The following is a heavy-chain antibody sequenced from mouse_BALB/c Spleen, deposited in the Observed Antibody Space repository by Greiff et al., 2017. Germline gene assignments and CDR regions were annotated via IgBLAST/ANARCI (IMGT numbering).Heavy chain of an antibody. CDR2: ISSGSSTI. V-gene: IGHV5-17*02. D-gene: IGHD1-1*01. Sequence: EVKLVESGGGLVQPGGSRKLSCAASGFTFSSFGMHWVRQAPEKGLEWVAYISSGSSTIYYADTVKGRFTISRDNPKNTLFLQMTSLRSEDTAMYYCARHLFYYGSSPFAYWGQGTLVTVSA. CDR1: GFTFSSFG. CDR3: ARHLFYYGSSPFAY. J-gene: IGHJ3*01.